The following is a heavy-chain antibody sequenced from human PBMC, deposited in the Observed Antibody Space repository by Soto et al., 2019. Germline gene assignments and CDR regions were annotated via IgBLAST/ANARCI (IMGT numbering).Heavy chain of an antibody. CDR3: AKDSEAVAGTGSWFDP. D-gene: IGHD6-19*01. V-gene: IGHV3-30*18. J-gene: IGHJ5*02. CDR1: GFTFSSYG. CDR2: ISYDGSNK. Sequence: PGGSLRLSCAASGFTFSSYGMHWVRQAPGKGLEWVAVISYDGSNKYYADSVKGRFTISRDNSKNTLYLQMNSLRAEDTAVYYCAKDSEAVAGTGSWFDPWGQGTLVTVSS.